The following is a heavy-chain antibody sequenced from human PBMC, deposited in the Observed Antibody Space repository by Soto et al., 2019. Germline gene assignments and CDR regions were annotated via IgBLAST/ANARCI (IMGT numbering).Heavy chain of an antibody. J-gene: IGHJ5*02. CDR3: ARHGGFSSGWYFGSSYNWFDP. CDR1: GGSISSYY. V-gene: IGHV4-59*08. CDR2: IYYSGST. D-gene: IGHD6-19*01. Sequence: TSETLSLTCTVSGGSISSYYWSWIRQPPGKGLEWIGYIYYSGSTNYNPSLKSRVTISVDTSKNQFSLKLSSVTAADTAVYYCARHGGFSSGWYFGSSYNWFDPWGQGTLVTVSS.